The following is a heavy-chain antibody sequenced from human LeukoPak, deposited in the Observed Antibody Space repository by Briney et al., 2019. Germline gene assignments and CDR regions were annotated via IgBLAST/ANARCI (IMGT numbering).Heavy chain of an antibody. J-gene: IGHJ4*02. CDR2: IYYIGST. Sequence: SETLSLTCTVSGASISSHFWTWIRQPPGKGLEWIGYIYYIGSTNYNPSLKSRVTISVDTSKNQFSLKLSSVTAADTAVYYCARDHYYDSSGYFDYWGQGTLVTVSS. CDR3: ARDHYYDSSGYFDY. D-gene: IGHD3-22*01. CDR1: GASISSHF. V-gene: IGHV4-59*11.